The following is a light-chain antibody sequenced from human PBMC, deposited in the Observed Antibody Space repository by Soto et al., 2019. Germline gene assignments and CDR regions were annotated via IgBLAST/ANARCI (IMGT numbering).Light chain of an antibody. CDR2: DVS. CDR1: SSDVGGYNY. CDR3: SSYTSSSTQVV. J-gene: IGLJ2*01. V-gene: IGLV2-14*01. Sequence: QSALTQPASVSGSPGQSITISCTGTSSDVGGYNYVSWYQQHPGKAPNLMIYDVSNRPSGVSNRFSGSKSGNTASLTISGLQAEDEADYYCSSYTSSSTQVVFGGGTKVTVL.